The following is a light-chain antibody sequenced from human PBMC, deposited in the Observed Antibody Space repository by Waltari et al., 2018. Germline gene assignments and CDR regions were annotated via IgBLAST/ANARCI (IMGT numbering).Light chain of an antibody. CDR3: QVYNTSPFT. J-gene: IGKJ3*01. CDR2: GAS. CDR1: QSVPDDY. V-gene: IGKV3-20*01. Sequence: EIVLTQSPGPLSLSPGERATLSCRASQSVPDDYLAWYQQKAGQAPRLLIYGASSRAAGIPDNFGGSGSGTDFTLTINRLEPDDFAVYYCQVYNTSPFTFGPGTRLDIK.